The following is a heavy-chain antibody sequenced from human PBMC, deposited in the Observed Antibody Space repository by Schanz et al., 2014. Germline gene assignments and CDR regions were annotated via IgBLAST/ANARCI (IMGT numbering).Heavy chain of an antibody. Sequence: EVQVVESGGGLVQPGGSLRLSCAASGFAFSNYAMNWVRQAPGKGLEWVSGISANGGSTHYADSVKGRFTISRDNSKKMLYLPMTRLRGEDPPVYFCAKGRGGTSSEGLDQYYGMDVWGQGILVTVSS. CDR2: ISANGGST. J-gene: IGHJ6*02. D-gene: IGHD6-6*01. CDR3: AKGRGGTSSEGLDQYYGMDV. V-gene: IGHV3-23*04. CDR1: GFAFSNYA.